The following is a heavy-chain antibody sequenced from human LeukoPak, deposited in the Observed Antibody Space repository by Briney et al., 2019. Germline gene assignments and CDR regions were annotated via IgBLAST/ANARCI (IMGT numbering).Heavy chain of an antibody. CDR3: ARAMGVIAYYYYGMDV. J-gene: IGHJ6*02. V-gene: IGHV1-2*02. D-gene: IGHD3-16*02. CDR2: FNPSSGGT. CDR1: GYTFTGYY. Sequence: SVKVSCKASGYTFTGYYMPWVRQGPGQGVGWMGWFNPSSGGTNYAKKFQGRVIMTRDTSISTASMELSRLRSDDTAVYYWARAMGVIAYYYYGMDVWGQGTTVTVSS.